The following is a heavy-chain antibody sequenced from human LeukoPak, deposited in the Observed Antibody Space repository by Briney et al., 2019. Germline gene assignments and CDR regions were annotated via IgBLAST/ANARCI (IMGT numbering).Heavy chain of an antibody. D-gene: IGHD2-15*01. J-gene: IGHJ4*02. CDR2: INPNSGST. CDR1: GYTFTGYY. V-gene: IGHV1-46*01. Sequence: ASVKVSCKASGYTFTGYYMHWVRQAPGQGPEWMGWINPNSGSTSYAQKFQGRVTMTRDTSTSTVYMELSSLRSEDTAVYYCARDQGYCSGGSCQRSDYWGQGTLVTVSS. CDR3: ARDQGYCSGGSCQRSDY.